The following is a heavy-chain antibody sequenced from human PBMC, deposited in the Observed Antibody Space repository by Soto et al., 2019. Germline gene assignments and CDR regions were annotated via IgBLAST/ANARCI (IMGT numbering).Heavy chain of an antibody. CDR3: AIERSYGLDF. CDR1: GYTFTSDD. Sequence: QVQLVQSGAEVKKPGASVKVSCKASGYTFTSDDINWVRQATGQGLEWMGWRNTNSVNTVYAQKFKGRVTMTRTNSISTDYMELSSLSSEDTAVYYCAIERSYGLDFWGQGTLVTVSS. V-gene: IGHV1-8*01. D-gene: IGHD5-18*01. CDR2: RNTNSVNT. J-gene: IGHJ4*02.